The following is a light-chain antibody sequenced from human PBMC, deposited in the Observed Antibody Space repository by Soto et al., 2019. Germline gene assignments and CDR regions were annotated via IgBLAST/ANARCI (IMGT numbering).Light chain of an antibody. J-gene: IGKJ1*01. Sequence: DIQMTQSPSSLSASVGDRVTITCRASQSISSYLNWYQQKPGKAPKLLIYAASSLQSGVPSRFSGSGSGTDFPLTISSLQPEDFATYYCQQSYSTPWKFGQGTKVEIK. CDR2: AAS. CDR3: QQSYSTPWK. CDR1: QSISSY. V-gene: IGKV1-39*01.